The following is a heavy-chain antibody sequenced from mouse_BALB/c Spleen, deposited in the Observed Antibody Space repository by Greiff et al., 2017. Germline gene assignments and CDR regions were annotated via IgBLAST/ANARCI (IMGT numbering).Heavy chain of an antibody. J-gene: IGHJ1*01. Sequence: EVQGVESGGGLVQPGGSLKLSCAASGFTFSSYGMSWVRQTPDKRLELVATINSNGGSTYYPDSVKGRFTISRDNAKNTLYLQMSSLKSEDTAMYYCARQGYGFYWYFDVWGAGTTVTVSS. CDR2: INSNGGST. V-gene: IGHV5-6-3*01. CDR1: GFTFSSYG. D-gene: IGHD1-2*01. CDR3: ARQGYGFYWYFDV.